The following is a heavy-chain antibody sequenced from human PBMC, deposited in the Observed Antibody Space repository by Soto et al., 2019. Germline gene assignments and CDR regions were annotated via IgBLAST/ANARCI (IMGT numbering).Heavy chain of an antibody. CDR3: ARHLRSYDFFQYYYGIDV. D-gene: IGHD3-16*01. CDR1: GYNYNLHW. CDR2: IYPGDSDT. J-gene: IGHJ6*02. V-gene: IGHV5-51*01. Sequence: GESLKISCRGSGYNYNLHWISWVRQKPGRGLEWMGIIYPGDSDTRYNPSFQGQVTISVDKSINTAYLQWDSLEASDTATYYCARHLRSYDFFQYYYGIDVWDQGSTVTVSS.